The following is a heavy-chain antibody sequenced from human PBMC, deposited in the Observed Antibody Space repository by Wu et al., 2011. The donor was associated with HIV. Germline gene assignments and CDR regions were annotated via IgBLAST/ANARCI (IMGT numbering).Heavy chain of an antibody. D-gene: IGHD1-1*01. J-gene: IGHJ5*02. CDR2: IIPISGTV. CDR1: GGTFSSYA. Sequence: QVQLVQSGAEVKKSGSSVKVSCRASGGTFSSYAISWVRQAPGQGLEWMGRIIPISGTVNMAQKFQGRVTLTADRPSSTAYMALTTLTSDDAAMYFCVRDYKGWNDRAPKFDRWGQGTLVSVSS. CDR3: VRDYKGWNDRAPKFDR. V-gene: IGHV1-69*14.